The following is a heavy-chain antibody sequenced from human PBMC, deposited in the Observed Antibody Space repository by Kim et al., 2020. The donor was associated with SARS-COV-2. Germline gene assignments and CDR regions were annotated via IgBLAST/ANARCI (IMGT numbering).Heavy chain of an antibody. D-gene: IGHD3-22*01. V-gene: IGHV3-30-3*01. Sequence: GGSLRLSCAASGLNFDNSAMNLVRQTPGKGLEWVAVISFDGRNKDYADPVKGRFTISRDNSKSTLYLEMNSLRVEDTALYYCARGNYYESMSLSYYYNGMDVWGQGTTVTVSS. CDR1: GLNFDNSA. CDR3: ARGNYYESMSLSYYYNGMDV. CDR2: ISFDGRNK. J-gene: IGHJ6*02.